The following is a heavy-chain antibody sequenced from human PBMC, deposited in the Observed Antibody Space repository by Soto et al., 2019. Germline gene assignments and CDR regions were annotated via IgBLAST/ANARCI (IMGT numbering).Heavy chain of an antibody. D-gene: IGHD4-4*01. V-gene: IGHV3-48*02. J-gene: IGHJ6*02. CDR1: GFTFSSYS. CDR3: ARVNYLQMPDYGMAV. Sequence: GGSLRLSCAASGFTFSSYSMSWVRQAPEKGLEWVSYISSSSSTIYYADSVKGRFTIYRDKAKNSLYLQMNSVRDEDTGVYYCARVNYLQMPDYGMAVWGRETRFT. CDR2: ISSSSSTI.